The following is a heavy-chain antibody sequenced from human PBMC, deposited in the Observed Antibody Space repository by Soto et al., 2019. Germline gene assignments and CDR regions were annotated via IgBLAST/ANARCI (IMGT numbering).Heavy chain of an antibody. CDR3: AKESTYYYYGMDV. Sequence: GGSLRLSCAASGFTFSSYAMSWVRQAPGKGLEWVSVISGSSGGTYYADSVKGRFTISRDNSKNTLYLQMNSLRADDTAVYFCAKESTYYYYGMDVWGQGTTVTVSS. V-gene: IGHV3-23*01. CDR2: ISGSSGGT. J-gene: IGHJ6*02. CDR1: GFTFSSYA.